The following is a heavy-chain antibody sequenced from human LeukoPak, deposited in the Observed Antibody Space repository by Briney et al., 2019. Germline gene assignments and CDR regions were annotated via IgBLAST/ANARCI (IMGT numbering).Heavy chain of an antibody. CDR3: AIRGYYDTTYAYDYHAMDV. J-gene: IGHJ6*02. D-gene: IGHD3-22*01. V-gene: IGHV3-48*02. Sequence: GGSLRLSCAASRINFSGYSMHWVRQAPGKGLEWVSYISGSSRTMYYADSVKGRFTISRDNAKNSLHLQINSLRDEDTAVYYCAIRGYYDTTYAYDYHAMDVWGQGTAVTVSS. CDR2: ISGSSRTM. CDR1: RINFSGYS.